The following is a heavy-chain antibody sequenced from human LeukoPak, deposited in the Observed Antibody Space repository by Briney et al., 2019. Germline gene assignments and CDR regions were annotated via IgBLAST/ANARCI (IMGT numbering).Heavy chain of an antibody. CDR3: ARDLLTDSVFYASGPPWFDP. Sequence: SVRVSCKASGYTFTSYYMHWVRQAPGQGLEWMGWISAFNDNTDYAQKFQGRVTLTTDKSTSTAYMEMRSLRSDDTAVYYCARDLLTDSVFYASGPPWFDPWGQGTLITVSS. D-gene: IGHD3-10*01. CDR1: GYTFTSYY. J-gene: IGHJ5*02. CDR2: ISAFNDNT. V-gene: IGHV1-18*04.